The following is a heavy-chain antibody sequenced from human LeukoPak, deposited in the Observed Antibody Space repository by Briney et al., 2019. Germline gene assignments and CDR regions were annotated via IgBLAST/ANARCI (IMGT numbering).Heavy chain of an antibody. V-gene: IGHV1-3*01. J-gene: IGHJ5*02. CDR1: GYTFTTYA. D-gene: IGHD2-2*01. CDR3: ARGIVVKPSANWFDP. Sequence: GASVKVSCKASGYTFTTYAMHWVRQAPGQRLEWMGLINADDGNTRYSQRFQGRVTITRDTSANTAYMELSSLRFEDTAVYYCARGIVVKPSANWFDPWGQGTPVTVSS. CDR2: INADDGNT.